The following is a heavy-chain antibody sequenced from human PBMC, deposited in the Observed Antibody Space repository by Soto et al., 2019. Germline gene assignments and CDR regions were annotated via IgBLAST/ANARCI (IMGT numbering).Heavy chain of an antibody. CDR2: IYHSGYT. V-gene: IGHV4-30-2*01. D-gene: IGHD1-7*01. CDR3: ARDSLTGNYFDP. CDR1: GGSISSGGYA. Sequence: QLQLQESGSGLVKPSQTLSLTCAVSGGSISSGGYAWNWIRQPPGKGLEWIGYIYHSGYTSYNPSLKSRVTISVDKSKHQFSLKMSFVTAADTAVYYCARDSLTGNYFDPWGQGTLVTVSS. J-gene: IGHJ5*02.